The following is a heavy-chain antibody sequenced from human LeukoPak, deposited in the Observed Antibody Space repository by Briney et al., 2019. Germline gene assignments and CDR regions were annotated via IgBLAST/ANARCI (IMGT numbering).Heavy chain of an antibody. CDR1: GGFISSGGYY. D-gene: IGHD5-12*01. CDR2: IYYSGST. J-gene: IGHJ4*02. Sequence: PSQTLSLTCTVSGGFISSGGYYWSWLRQHPGKGLEWIGYIYYSGSTYYNPSLKSRVTISVDTSKNQFSLKLSSVTAADTAVYYCARRNSGYDPTPDYWGQGTLVTVSS. CDR3: ARRNSGYDPTPDY. V-gene: IGHV4-31*03.